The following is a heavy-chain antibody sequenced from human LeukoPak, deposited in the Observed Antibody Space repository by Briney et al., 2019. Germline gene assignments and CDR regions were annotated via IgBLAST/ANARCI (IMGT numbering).Heavy chain of an antibody. CDR3: ARGGSSWVIENWFDP. CDR2: FDPEDGET. V-gene: IGHV1-24*01. Sequence: ASVKVSCKVSGYTLTELFMHWVRQAPGKGLEWMGGFDPEDGETIYAQKFQGRVTMTEDTSTDTAYMELSSLRSDDTAVYYCARGGSSWVIENWFDPWGQGTLVTVSS. J-gene: IGHJ5*02. D-gene: IGHD6-13*01. CDR1: GYTLTELF.